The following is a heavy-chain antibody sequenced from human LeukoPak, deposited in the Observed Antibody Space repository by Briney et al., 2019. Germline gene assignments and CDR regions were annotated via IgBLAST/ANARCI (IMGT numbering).Heavy chain of an antibody. CDR3: AKDRTARGLDY. CDR1: GFTFSSYT. V-gene: IGHV3-23*01. D-gene: IGHD1-14*01. CDR2: ITTGGPNT. Sequence: GGSLRLSCTASGFTFSSYTMSWVRQAPGKGLKWVSTITTGGPNTYYADSVKGRFTISRDNSKNTLYLQMNSLRAEDTAVYYCAKDRTARGLDYWGQGTLVTVSS. J-gene: IGHJ4*02.